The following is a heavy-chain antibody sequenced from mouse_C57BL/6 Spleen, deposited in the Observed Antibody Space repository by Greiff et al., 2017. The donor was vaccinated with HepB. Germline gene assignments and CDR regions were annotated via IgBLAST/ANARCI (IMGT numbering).Heavy chain of an antibody. CDR1: GFNIKNTY. Sequence: VQLKESVAELVRPGASVKLSCTASGFNIKNTYMHWVKQRPEQGLEWIGRIDPANGNTKYAPKFQGKATMTADTSSNTAYLQLSSLTSEDTAIYYCARGYYGSSYHFDYWGQGTTLTVSS. CDR3: ARGYYGSSYHFDY. J-gene: IGHJ2*01. CDR2: IDPANGNT. D-gene: IGHD1-1*01. V-gene: IGHV14-3*01.